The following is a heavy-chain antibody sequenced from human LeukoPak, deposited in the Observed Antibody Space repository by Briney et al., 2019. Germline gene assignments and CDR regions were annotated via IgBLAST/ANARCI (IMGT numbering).Heavy chain of an antibody. V-gene: IGHV4-59*12. D-gene: IGHD3-10*01. J-gene: IGHJ4*02. Sequence: SETLSLTCTVSGGSISSYYWSWIRQPPGKGLEWIGYIYYSGSTNYNPSLKSRVTISVDTSKNQFSLKLSSVTAADTAVYYCARVRGSGSYYIGIDYWGQGTLVTVSS. CDR1: GGSISSYY. CDR3: ARVRGSGSYYIGIDY. CDR2: IYYSGST.